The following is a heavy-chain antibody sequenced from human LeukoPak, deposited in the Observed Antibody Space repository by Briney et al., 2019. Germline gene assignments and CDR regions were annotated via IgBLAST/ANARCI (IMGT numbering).Heavy chain of an antibody. Sequence: SETLSLTCTVSGGSISSSSYYWGWIRQPPGKGLEWIGEIHHSGSTNYNPSLKSRVTISVDTSKNQFSLKLSSVTAADTAVYYCARGRVGYCSSTSCYNGRWAKANWFDPWGQGTLVTVSS. D-gene: IGHD2-2*02. CDR1: GGSISSSSYY. CDR3: ARGRVGYCSSTSCYNGRWAKANWFDP. CDR2: IHHSGST. J-gene: IGHJ5*02. V-gene: IGHV4-39*07.